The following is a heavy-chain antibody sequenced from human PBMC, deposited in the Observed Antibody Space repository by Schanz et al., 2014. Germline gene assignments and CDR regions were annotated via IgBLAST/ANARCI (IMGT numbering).Heavy chain of an antibody. Sequence: QVQLVQSGPEVKKPGASVKVSCQASGYTLKDHAMHWVRQAPGQSLEWLGRINPANGNTHYSPRLNGRVSSSSDTAASTVYLHFSSLKSDDTAVYDCARDLIAAAESWCDPWGQGTPITVSS. CDR3: ARDLIAAAESWCDP. D-gene: IGHD6-13*01. CDR2: INPANGNT. J-gene: IGHJ5*02. CDR1: GYTLKDHA. V-gene: IGHV1-3*01.